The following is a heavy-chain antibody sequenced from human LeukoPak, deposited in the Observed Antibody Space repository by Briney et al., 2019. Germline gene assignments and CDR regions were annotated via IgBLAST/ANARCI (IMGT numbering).Heavy chain of an antibody. CDR2: IHTSGST. J-gene: IGHJ4*02. V-gene: IGHV4-4*07. D-gene: IGHD3-22*01. Sequence: SETLSLTCPVSGGSISSYYWSWIRPPAGKGLEWIGRIHTSGSTNYNPSLKSRVTMSVDTSKNQFSLKLSSVTAADTAVYYCARDTYYYDSSGYSQLDYWGQGTLVTVSS. CDR3: ARDTYYYDSSGYSQLDY. CDR1: GGSISSYY.